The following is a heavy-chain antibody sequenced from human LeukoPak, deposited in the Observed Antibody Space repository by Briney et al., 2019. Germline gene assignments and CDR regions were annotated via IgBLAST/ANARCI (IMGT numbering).Heavy chain of an antibody. V-gene: IGHV3-7*01. J-gene: IGHJ4*02. CDR3: ARVPTALLLWFGELLSYFDY. Sequence: PGGSLRLSCAASGFTFSSYWMSWVRQAPGKGLEWVANIKQDGSEKYCVDSVKGRFTISRDNAKNSLYLQMNSLRAEDTAVYYCARVPTALLLWFGELLSYFDYWGQGTLVTVSS. CDR1: GFTFSSYW. CDR2: IKQDGSEK. D-gene: IGHD3-10*01.